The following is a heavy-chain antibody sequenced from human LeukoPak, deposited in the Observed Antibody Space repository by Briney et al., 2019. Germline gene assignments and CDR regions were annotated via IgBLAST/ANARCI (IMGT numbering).Heavy chain of an antibody. J-gene: IGHJ4*02. CDR2: ISGSGAST. Sequence: PGGSLRLSCAASGYTFSVYSMTWVRQAPGKGLEWVSAISGSGASTYYADSVKGRFTISRDNSKNTLSLQMNSLRAEDTAVYHCAKDIYGGNSAGQFDYWGQGTLVTVSS. V-gene: IGHV3-23*01. CDR1: GYTFSVYS. D-gene: IGHD4-23*01. CDR3: AKDIYGGNSAGQFDY.